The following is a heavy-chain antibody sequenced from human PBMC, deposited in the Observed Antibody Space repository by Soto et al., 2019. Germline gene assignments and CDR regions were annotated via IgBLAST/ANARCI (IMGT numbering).Heavy chain of an antibody. CDR2: IYYSGST. J-gene: IGHJ4*02. CDR1: GGSISSSSYY. D-gene: IGHD3-9*01. V-gene: IGHV4-39*01. Sequence: SETLSLTCTVSGGSISSSSYYWGWIRQPPGKGLEWIGSIYYSGSTYYNPSLKSRVTISVDTSKNQFSLKLSSVTAADTAVYYCARLGANTLRYFDWLLPRYYFDYWGQGTRVTVSS. CDR3: ARLGANTLRYFDWLLPRYYFDY.